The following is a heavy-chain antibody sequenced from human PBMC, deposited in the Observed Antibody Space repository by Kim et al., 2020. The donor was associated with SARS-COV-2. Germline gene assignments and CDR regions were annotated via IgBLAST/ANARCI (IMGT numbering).Heavy chain of an antibody. V-gene: IGHV1-69*01. J-gene: IGHJ4*02. CDR3: AMNPGIAAAGTGLFDY. D-gene: IGHD6-13*01. Sequence: KFQGRVTITADESTSTAYMELSSLRSEDTAVYYCAMNPGIAAAGTGLFDYWGQGTLVTVSS.